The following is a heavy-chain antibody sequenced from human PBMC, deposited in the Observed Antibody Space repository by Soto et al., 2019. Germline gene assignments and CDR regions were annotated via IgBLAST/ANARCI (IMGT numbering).Heavy chain of an antibody. CDR1: GFTFSSYA. CDR3: ARDSDRRVGAVDAFDI. J-gene: IGHJ3*02. CDR2: ISYDGSNK. Sequence: QVQLVESGGGVVQPGRSLRLSCAASGFTFSSYAMHWVRQAPGKGLEWVAVISYDGSNKYYADSVKGRFTISRDNSKNTLYLQMNSLRAEDTAVYYCARDSDRRVGAVDAFDIWGQGTMVTVSS. D-gene: IGHD1-26*01. V-gene: IGHV3-30*14.